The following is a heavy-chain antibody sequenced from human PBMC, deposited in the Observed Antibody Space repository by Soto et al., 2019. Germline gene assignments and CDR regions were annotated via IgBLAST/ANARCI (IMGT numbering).Heavy chain of an antibody. J-gene: IGHJ4*02. CDR2: ISYDGSNK. CDR3: ARELGSSGYYYFLD. V-gene: IGHV3-30-3*01. D-gene: IGHD3-22*01. CDR1: GFTFSSYA. Sequence: QVQLVESGGGVVQPGRSLRLSCAASGFTFSSYAMHWVRQAPGKGLEWVAVISYDGSNKYYAASVKGRFTISRDKSKNTLYLQMNSLRAEDTAVYYCARELGSSGYYYFLDWGQGTLVIVAS.